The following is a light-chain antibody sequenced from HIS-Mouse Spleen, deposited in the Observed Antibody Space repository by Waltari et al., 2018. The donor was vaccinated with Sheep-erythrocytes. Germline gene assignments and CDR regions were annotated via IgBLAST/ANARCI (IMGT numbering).Light chain of an antibody. CDR2: EVS. V-gene: IGLV2-8*01. CDR1: SSNVAGYND. J-gene: IGLJ1*01. Sequence: QSALTQPPSASGSPGQSLTISCTGTSSNVAGYNDVSWYQQHPGKAPKLMIYEVSKRPSGVPDRFSGSKSGNTASLTVSGLQAEDEADYYCSSYAGSNNYVFGTGTKVTVL. CDR3: SSYAGSNNYV.